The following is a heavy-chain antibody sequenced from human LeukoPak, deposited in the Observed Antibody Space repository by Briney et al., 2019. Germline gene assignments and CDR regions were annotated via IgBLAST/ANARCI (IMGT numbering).Heavy chain of an antibody. Sequence: SVKVSCKASGGTFSSYAISWVRQAPGQGLEWMGGIIPIFGTANYAQKFQGRVTITADESTSTAYMELSSLRSEDTAVYYCAREGDIVVVPAGYLDYWGQGTLVTVSS. J-gene: IGHJ4*02. D-gene: IGHD2-2*01. V-gene: IGHV1-69*13. CDR2: IIPIFGTA. CDR3: AREGDIVVVPAGYLDY. CDR1: GGTFSSYA.